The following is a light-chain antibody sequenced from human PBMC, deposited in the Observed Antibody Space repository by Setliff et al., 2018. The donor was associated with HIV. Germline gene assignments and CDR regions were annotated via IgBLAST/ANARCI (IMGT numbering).Light chain of an antibody. CDR2: EVN. CDR1: SSDVGSYNR. J-gene: IGLJ1*01. Sequence: QSALAQPPSVSGSPGQSVTISCTGTSSDVGSYNRVSWYQQPPGTAPKLMIYEVNNRPSGVPDRFSGSKSGNTASLTISGLQAEDEADYYCSSYTSISTYVFGNGTKGTVL. CDR3: SSYTSISTYV. V-gene: IGLV2-18*02.